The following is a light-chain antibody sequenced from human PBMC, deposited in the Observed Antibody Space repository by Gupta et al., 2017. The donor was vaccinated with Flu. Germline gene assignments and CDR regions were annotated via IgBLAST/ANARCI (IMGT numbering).Light chain of an antibody. CDR1: SSNIGAGYD. V-gene: IGLV1-40*01. Sequence: QSALTQPPSVSGALGQRVTISCTGRSSNIGAGYDVHWYQQVPGKAPRLLIYTNNHRPSGVPDRFSASKSGTSASLGITGLQADDESDFYCQSYDNDLSAWVFGGGTRVTVL. CDR3: QSYDNDLSAWV. J-gene: IGLJ3*02. CDR2: TNN.